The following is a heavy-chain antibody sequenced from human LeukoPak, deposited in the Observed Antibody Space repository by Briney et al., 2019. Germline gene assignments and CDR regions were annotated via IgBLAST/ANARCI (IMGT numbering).Heavy chain of an antibody. J-gene: IGHJ4*02. CDR1: GFTFDDYA. D-gene: IGHD1-26*01. V-gene: IGHV3-9*01. CDR2: ISWNSGSI. Sequence: GGSLRLSCAASGFTFDDYAMHWVRQAPGKGLEWVSGISWNSGSIGYADSVKGRFTISRDNAKNSLYLQMISLRAEDTALYYCAKGTGGSYYEWDYWGQGTLVTVSS. CDR3: AKGTGGSYYEWDY.